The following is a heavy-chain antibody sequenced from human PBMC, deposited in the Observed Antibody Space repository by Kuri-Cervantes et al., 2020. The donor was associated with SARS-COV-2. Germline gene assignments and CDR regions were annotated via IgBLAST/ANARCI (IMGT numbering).Heavy chain of an antibody. Sequence: ASVKVSCKASGYTFTSYDINWVRQATGQGLEWMGWMNPNSGSTGYAQKFQGRVTMTRNTSISTAYMELSSLRSEDTAVYYCARGGFTYYYDSSEPTPLDYWGQGTLVTVSS. V-gene: IGHV1-8*01. CDR2: MNPNSGST. D-gene: IGHD3-22*01. J-gene: IGHJ4*02. CDR1: GYTFTSYD. CDR3: ARGGFTYYYDSSEPTPLDY.